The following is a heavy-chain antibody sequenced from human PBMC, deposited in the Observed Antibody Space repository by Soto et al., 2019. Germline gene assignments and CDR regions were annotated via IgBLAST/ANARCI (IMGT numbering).Heavy chain of an antibody. CDR3: ARENVAYDSGWHGKDV. CDR2: ISWNNYDI. D-gene: IGHD3-22*01. CDR1: GFRFDEYA. V-gene: IGHV3-9*01. J-gene: IGHJ6*02. Sequence: EVQLVESGGRLVQPGRSLRLSCAASGFRFDEYAMHWVRQGPGKCLEWVSSISWNNYDILYADSVKGRFTISRDNAKNSLYLQMNSLRVEDTALYYCARENVAYDSGWHGKDVLGQGTTVTVSS.